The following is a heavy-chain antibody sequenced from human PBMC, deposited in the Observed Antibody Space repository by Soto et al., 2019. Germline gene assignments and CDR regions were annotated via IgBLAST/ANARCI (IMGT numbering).Heavy chain of an antibody. CDR1: GFTFSSYG. CDR3: AREGWPFDYYYGMDV. D-gene: IGHD6-19*01. Sequence: QVQLVESGGGVVQPGRSLRLSCAASGFTFSSYGMHWVRQAPGKGLEWVAVIWYDGSNKYYADSVKGRFTISRDNSKNTLYLQMNSLRAEDTAVYYCAREGWPFDYYYGMDVWGQGTKVTVSS. CDR2: IWYDGSNK. J-gene: IGHJ6*02. V-gene: IGHV3-33*01.